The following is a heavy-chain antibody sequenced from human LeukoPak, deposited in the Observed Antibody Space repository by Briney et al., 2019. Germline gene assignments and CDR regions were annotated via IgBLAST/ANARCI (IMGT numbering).Heavy chain of an antibody. Sequence: ASVKVSCKASGYTFTSYYMHWVRQAPGQGLEWMGIINPSGGSTSYAQKFKGRVTMPRDTSTSTVYMELSSLRSEDTVVYYCARGAVAGTDNGYGGERTLVTVSS. CDR1: GYTFTSYY. CDR2: INPSGGST. CDR3: ARGAVAGTDNGY. V-gene: IGHV1-46*01. J-gene: IGHJ4*02. D-gene: IGHD6-19*01.